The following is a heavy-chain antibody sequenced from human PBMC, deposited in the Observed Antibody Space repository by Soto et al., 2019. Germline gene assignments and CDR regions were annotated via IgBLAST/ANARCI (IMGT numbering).Heavy chain of an antibody. CDR3: ARSRHGSGSYTHFYYGLDV. J-gene: IGHJ6*01. D-gene: IGHD3-10*01. Sequence: QVQLVESGGGVVQPGRSLRLSCAASGFTFISYAMHWVRQAPGKGLEWVAVISFDGSTEYYADSVKGRFTISRDNSKNTVDLQMKSLSSEGQAVHYRARSRHGSGSYTHFYYGLDVRGQGTTVTVSS. V-gene: IGHV3-30-3*01. CDR1: GFTFISYA. CDR2: ISFDGSTE.